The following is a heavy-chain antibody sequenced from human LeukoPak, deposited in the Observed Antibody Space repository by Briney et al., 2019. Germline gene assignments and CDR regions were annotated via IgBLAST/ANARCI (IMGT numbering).Heavy chain of an antibody. CDR1: GHTFTGYY. CDR3: ARDFRYDFWSGSEGYYMDV. D-gene: IGHD3-3*01. J-gene: IGHJ6*03. CDR2: INPNSGGT. V-gene: IGHV1-2*02. Sequence: ASVKVSCKASGHTFTGYYMHWVRQAPGQGLEWMGWINPNSGGTNYAQKFQGRVTMTRDTSISTAYMELSRLRSDDTAVYYCARDFRYDFWSGSEGYYMDVWGKGTTVTVSS.